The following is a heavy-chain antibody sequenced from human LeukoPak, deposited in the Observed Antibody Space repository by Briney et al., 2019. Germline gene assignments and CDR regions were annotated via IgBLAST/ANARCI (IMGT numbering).Heavy chain of an antibody. V-gene: IGHV3-64*02. J-gene: IGHJ4*02. CDR1: GFTFSRYT. CDR2: INSNGRST. Sequence: GGSLRLXCAASGFTFSRYTMHWVRQAPGKRLEYFSAINSNGRSTYYADSVKGRFTLSRDNSRNTLCLQMGSLRIEDTAVYYCARELDGSGSFDYWGPGTLVTVSS. CDR3: ARELDGSGSFDY. D-gene: IGHD3-10*01.